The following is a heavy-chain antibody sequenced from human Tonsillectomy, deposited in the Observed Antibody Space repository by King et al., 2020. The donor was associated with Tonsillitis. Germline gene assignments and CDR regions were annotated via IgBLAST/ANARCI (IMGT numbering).Heavy chain of an antibody. CDR2: MDSSEST. CDR1: GGSIGISRHS. D-gene: IGHD3-22*01. V-gene: IGHV4-30-4*07. CDR3: ASVRVQWLFDPRDPIGRRVTIWFDS. Sequence: VQLQESGPGLVKPSQTLSLTCAVSGGSIGISRHSWSWIRQPPGKGLEWIAYMDSSESTNYNPSLQSRVTMSMDSSRNQFFLNVNSVTAADTAVYFCASVRVQWLFDPRDPIGRRVTIWFDSWGQGILVTVSS. J-gene: IGHJ5*01.